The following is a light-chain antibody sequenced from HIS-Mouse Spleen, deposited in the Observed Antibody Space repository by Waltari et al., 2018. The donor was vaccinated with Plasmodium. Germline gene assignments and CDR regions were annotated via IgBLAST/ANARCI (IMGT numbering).Light chain of an antibody. CDR3: YSTDSSGNHRV. J-gene: IGLJ3*02. V-gene: IGLV3-10*01. CDR2: EDS. CDR1: ALPKKY. Sequence: SYELTQPPSVSVSPGQTARITCSGDALPKKYAYWYQQKSGQAPVLVIYEDSKRPSGIPERFSGSSSMTMATLTISGAQVEDEADYYCYSTDSSGNHRVFGGGTKLTVL.